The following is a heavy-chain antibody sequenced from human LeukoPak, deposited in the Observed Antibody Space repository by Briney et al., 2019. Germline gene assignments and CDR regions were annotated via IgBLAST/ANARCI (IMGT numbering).Heavy chain of an antibody. CDR2: ISAYNGNT. Sequence: ASVKVSCKASGYTFTSYGISWVRQAPGQGLEWMGWISAYNGNTNYAQKLQGRVTMTTDTSTSTAYMELRSLRSDDTAMYYCARDSTTYYDFWSGSDYWGQGTLVTVSS. CDR1: GYTFTSYG. CDR3: ARDSTTYYDFWSGSDY. V-gene: IGHV1-18*01. J-gene: IGHJ4*02. D-gene: IGHD3-3*01.